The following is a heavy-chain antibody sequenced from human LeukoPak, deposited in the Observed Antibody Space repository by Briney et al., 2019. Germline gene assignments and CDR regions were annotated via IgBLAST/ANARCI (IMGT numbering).Heavy chain of an antibody. D-gene: IGHD6-19*01. CDR2: ITWNSVNI. V-gene: IGHV3-9*01. Sequence: GRSLRLSCTTSGFTFDDYAMHWVRQVPGKGLEWVSGITWNSVNIGYADSVRGRFTISRDNAKNSLYLQMNSLRAEDTALYYCAKDKAMAGFYYFGYWGQGTLVTVSS. CDR3: AKDKAMAGFYYFGY. CDR1: GFTFDDYA. J-gene: IGHJ4*02.